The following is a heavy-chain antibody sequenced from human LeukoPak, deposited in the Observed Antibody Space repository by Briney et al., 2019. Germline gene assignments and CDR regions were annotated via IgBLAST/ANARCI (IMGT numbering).Heavy chain of an antibody. CDR1: GFTFSSYA. Sequence: GGSLRLSCAASGFTFSSYAMSRVRQAPGGGLEWVSAISGSGDTTYHADSVKGRFTISRDNSENRLSLQMDSLRAEDTAVYFCARDTTAWWYHRAYMDVRGKGTTVTVSS. J-gene: IGHJ6*03. V-gene: IGHV3-23*01. CDR2: ISGSGDTT. D-gene: IGHD2-15*01. CDR3: ARDTTAWWYHRAYMDV.